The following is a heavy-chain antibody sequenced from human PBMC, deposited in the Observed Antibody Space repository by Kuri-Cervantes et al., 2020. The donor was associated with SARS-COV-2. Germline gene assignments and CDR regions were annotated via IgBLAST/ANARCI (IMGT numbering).Heavy chain of an antibody. V-gene: IGHV4-39*07. CDR3: ARCVRSYNWFDP. Sequence: GSLRLSCTVSGGSITSSSAHCWAWIRRPPGKGLEWIGSVDHTGSTFYNPSFRSRVAISVDTSKNQFSLKLSSVTAADTAVYYCARCVRSYNWFDPWGQGTLVTVSS. CDR1: GGSITSSSAHC. D-gene: IGHD3-10*01. CDR2: VDHTGST. J-gene: IGHJ5*02.